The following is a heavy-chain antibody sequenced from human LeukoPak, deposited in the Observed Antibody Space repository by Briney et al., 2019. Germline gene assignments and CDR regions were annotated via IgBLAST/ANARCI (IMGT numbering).Heavy chain of an antibody. J-gene: IGHJ5*02. CDR1: GGTFSSYA. CDR2: IIPIFGIA. V-gene: IGHV1-69*04. Sequence: SVKVSCKASGGTFSSYAISWVRQAPGQGLEWMGRIIPIFGIANYAQKFQGRVTITADKSTSTAYMELSSLRSEDTAVYYCARRDPHTMKFDPWGQGPLVTVSS. CDR3: ARRDPHTMKFDP. D-gene: IGHD3-22*01.